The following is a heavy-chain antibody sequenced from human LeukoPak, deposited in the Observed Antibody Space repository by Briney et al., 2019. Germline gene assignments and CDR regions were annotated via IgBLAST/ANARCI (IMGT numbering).Heavy chain of an antibody. J-gene: IGHJ4*02. Sequence: ASVKVSCKTSGYTFTNYAMNWVRQAPGQGLEWMGWINPNSGGTNYAQKFQGRVTMTRDTSISTAYMELSRLRSDDTAVYYCARVLSGSYPFDYWGQGTLVTVSS. D-gene: IGHD1-26*01. CDR1: GYTFTNYA. CDR2: INPNSGGT. V-gene: IGHV1-2*02. CDR3: ARVLSGSYPFDY.